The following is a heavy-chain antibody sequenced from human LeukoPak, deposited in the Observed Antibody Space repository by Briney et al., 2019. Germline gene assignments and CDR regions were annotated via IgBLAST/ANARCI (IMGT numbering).Heavy chain of an antibody. V-gene: IGHV1-8*01. J-gene: IGHJ5*02. D-gene: IGHD3-10*01. Sequence: GASVKVSCKASGFTFTNYDINWVRQATGQGLEWIGWMNPRNGNTGYAQKFQGRVTMTRDTSISTAYMELRSLRCEDTAVYYCVRDGEGVAISVNYWFDPWGQGTLVTVSS. CDR1: GFTFTNYD. CDR2: MNPRNGNT. CDR3: VRDGEGVAISVNYWFDP.